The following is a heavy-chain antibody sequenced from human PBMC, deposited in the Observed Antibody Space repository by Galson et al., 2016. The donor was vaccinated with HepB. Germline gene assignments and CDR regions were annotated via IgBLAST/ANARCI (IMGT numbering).Heavy chain of an antibody. CDR1: GFTFKNFG. J-gene: IGHJ4*02. Sequence: SLRLSCAASGFTFKNFGMTWVRQAPGKGLEWVSTICGSCGDIDDADSVQGRFTISRDNSKNTLSLQMNSLRAEDTATYYCAIDPSHWIENPFALWGQGTLVTVSS. D-gene: IGHD2-2*03. CDR3: AIDPSHWIENPFAL. CDR2: ICGSCGDI. V-gene: IGHV3-23*01.